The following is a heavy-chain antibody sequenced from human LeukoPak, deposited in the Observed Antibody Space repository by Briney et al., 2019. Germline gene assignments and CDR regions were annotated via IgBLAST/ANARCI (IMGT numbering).Heavy chain of an antibody. J-gene: IGHJ4*02. CDR3: AREDIAAARFDY. CDR2: INHSGST. Sequence: KPSETLSLTCAVYGGSFSGYYWSWIRQPPGKGLEWIGEINHSGSTNYNPSLKSRATISVDTSKNQFSLKLSSVTAADTAVYYCAREDIAAARFDYWGQGTLVTVSS. V-gene: IGHV4-34*01. D-gene: IGHD6-13*01. CDR1: GGSFSGYY.